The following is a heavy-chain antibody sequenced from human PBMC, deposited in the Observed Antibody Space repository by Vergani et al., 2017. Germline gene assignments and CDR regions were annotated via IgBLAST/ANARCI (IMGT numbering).Heavy chain of an antibody. Sequence: EVQLLESGGRLVQPGGSLRLSCVASGFAFSRYAMSWVRQAPGKGLEWVSGLTASGSGISYADSVRGRFTISRDNSKNTLFLQMDSLRAEDTAVYYCARDAVWKQQLVPIDYWGQGTLVTVSS. V-gene: IGHV3-23*01. CDR1: GFAFSRYA. D-gene: IGHD6-13*01. CDR3: ARDAVWKQQLVPIDY. J-gene: IGHJ4*02. CDR2: LTASGSGI.